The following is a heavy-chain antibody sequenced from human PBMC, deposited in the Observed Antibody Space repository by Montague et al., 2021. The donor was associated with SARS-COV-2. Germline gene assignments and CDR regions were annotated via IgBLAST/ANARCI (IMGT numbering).Heavy chain of an antibody. CDR3: TRAHSKAIDY. CDR2: NFHDGTS. J-gene: IGHJ4*02. Sequence: SETLSLTCAVSGESMTRSWWTWVRQPPGQRLQWIGENFHDGTSRSNYYQPLNSRVTISLDTSKNQFFLRLSTVTAADTALYFCTRAHSKAIDYWGQGALVTVSS. CDR1: GESMTRSW. V-gene: IGHV4-4*02. D-gene: IGHD2/OR15-2a*01.